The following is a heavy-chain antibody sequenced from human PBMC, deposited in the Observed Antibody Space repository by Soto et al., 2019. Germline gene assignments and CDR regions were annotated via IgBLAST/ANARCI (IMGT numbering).Heavy chain of an antibody. CDR3: ASRRLRDGYIYGPYYDYYGMDV. J-gene: IGHJ6*02. D-gene: IGHD5-18*01. V-gene: IGHV3-21*01. CDR2: ISSGSTYI. Sequence: EVQLVESGGGLVKPGGSLRLSCAASGFTFSSYSMNWVRQAPGKGLEWVSSISSGSTYIYYADSVKGRFTISRDNAKNSLYLQMNSLRAEDTAVYSCASRRLRDGYIYGPYYDYYGMDVWGQGTTVTVSS. CDR1: GFTFSSYS.